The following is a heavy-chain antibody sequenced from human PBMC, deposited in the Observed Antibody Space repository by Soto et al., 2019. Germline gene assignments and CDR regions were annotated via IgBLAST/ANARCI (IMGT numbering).Heavy chain of an antibody. J-gene: IGHJ6*02. V-gene: IGHV3-23*01. CDR2: ISGSGGRT. D-gene: IGHD3-3*01. Sequence: EVQLLESGGGLVQPGGSLRLSCAASGFTFSSYAMSWVRQAPGKGLEWVSAISGSGGRTYYADSVKGRFTISRDNSKNTLYLQMNSLRAEDTAVYYCAKDPGLEWPYYYGMDVWGQGTTVTVSS. CDR3: AKDPGLEWPYYYGMDV. CDR1: GFTFSSYA.